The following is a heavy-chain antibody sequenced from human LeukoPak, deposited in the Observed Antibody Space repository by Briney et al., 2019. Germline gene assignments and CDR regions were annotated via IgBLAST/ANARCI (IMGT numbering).Heavy chain of an antibody. V-gene: IGHV3-23*01. D-gene: IGHD6-19*01. J-gene: IGHJ4*02. Sequence: GGSLRLSCAASGFTFSSYARSWVRQAPGKGLEWVSAISGSGGSTYYADSVKGRFTISRDNSKNTLYLQMNSLRAEDTAVYYCAKDRAAPTSAVAGRYYFDYWGQGTLVTVSS. CDR3: AKDRAAPTSAVAGRYYFDY. CDR1: GFTFSSYA. CDR2: ISGSGGST.